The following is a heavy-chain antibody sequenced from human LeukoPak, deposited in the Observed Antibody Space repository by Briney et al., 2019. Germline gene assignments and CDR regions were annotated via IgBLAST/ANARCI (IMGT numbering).Heavy chain of an antibody. CDR1: GGSISSGSYY. CDR3: ARVMVRGVKVWFDP. J-gene: IGHJ5*02. CDR2: IYTSGST. Sequence: SQTLSLTCTVSGGSISSGSYYWSWIRQPAGKGLEWIGRIYTSGSTNYNPSLKSRVTISVDTSKNQFSLKLSSVTAADTAVYYCARVMVRGVKVWFDPWGQGTLVTVSS. D-gene: IGHD3-10*01. V-gene: IGHV4-61*02.